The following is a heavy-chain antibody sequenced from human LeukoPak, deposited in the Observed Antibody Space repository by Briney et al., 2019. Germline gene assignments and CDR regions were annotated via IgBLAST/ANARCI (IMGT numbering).Heavy chain of an antibody. J-gene: IGHJ1*01. CDR1: GFTVSSNY. CDR3: AKPPKEGLATEYFQH. Sequence: GGSLRLSCAASGFTVSSNYMSWVRQAPGKGLEWVSVIYSGGSTYYADSVKGRFTISRDNSKNTLYLQMNSLRAEDTALYYCAKPPKEGLATEYFQHWGQGTLVTVSS. CDR2: IYSGGST. V-gene: IGHV3-53*05.